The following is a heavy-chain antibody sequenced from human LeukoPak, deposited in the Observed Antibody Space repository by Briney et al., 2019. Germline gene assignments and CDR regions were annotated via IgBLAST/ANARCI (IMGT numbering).Heavy chain of an antibody. V-gene: IGHV3-15*07. CDR3: TTQSSYSGSYYYYHYGMDV. J-gene: IGHJ6*02. CDR1: GFTFRNAW. Sequence: PGGSLRLSCAASGFTFRNAWMNWVRQAPGKGMEWVGRIKSKADGGTTDYVAPVRDRFTISRDDSKNTLYLQMNSLKTEDTAVYYCTTQSSYSGSYYYYHYGMDVWGQGTTVIVSS. CDR2: IKSKADGGTT. D-gene: IGHD1-26*01.